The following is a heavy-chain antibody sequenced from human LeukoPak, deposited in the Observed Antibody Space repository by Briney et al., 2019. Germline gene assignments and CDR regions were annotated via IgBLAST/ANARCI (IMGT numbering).Heavy chain of an antibody. D-gene: IGHD1-26*01. V-gene: IGHV3-20*04. CDR2: IDNSGGSA. J-gene: IGHJ4*02. CDR1: GFTFTSYG. CDR3: ARVMVGATIDY. Sequence: AGGSLRLSCAASGFTFTSYGMNWVRQAPGKGLEWVSGIDNSGGSAAYVDSVRGRFSISRDNAKNSLYLQMNSLRVEDMAFYYCARVMVGATIDYWGQGTLVTVSS.